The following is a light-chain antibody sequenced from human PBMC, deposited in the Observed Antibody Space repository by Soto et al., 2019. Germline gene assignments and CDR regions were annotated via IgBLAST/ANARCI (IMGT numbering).Light chain of an antibody. CDR3: QQGHDWPLT. V-gene: IGKV3-15*01. J-gene: IGKJ2*01. Sequence: EIVMTQSPATLSVSPGARATLSCRASQSISTALAWHQQKPGQPPRLLIYSASTRATGVPARFTGSGSGSDFTLTISGLQAEDFAVYYCQQGHDWPLTFGQGTRLEI. CDR1: QSISTA. CDR2: SAS.